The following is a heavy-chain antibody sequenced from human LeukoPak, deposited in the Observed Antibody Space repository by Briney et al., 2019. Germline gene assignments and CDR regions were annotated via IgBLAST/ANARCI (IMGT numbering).Heavy chain of an antibody. J-gene: IGHJ6*03. CDR3: AKEKNDYSDYSYMDV. CDR2: IRYDGSNK. Sequence: GGSLRLSCAASGFTFSNYGMHWVRQAPGKGLEWVAFIRYDGSNKYCADSVKGRFTVPRDNTKNTLYLQMNSLRADDTAAYYCAKEKNDYSDYSYMDVWGKGTTVTVSS. V-gene: IGHV3-30*02. D-gene: IGHD4-11*01. CDR1: GFTFSNYG.